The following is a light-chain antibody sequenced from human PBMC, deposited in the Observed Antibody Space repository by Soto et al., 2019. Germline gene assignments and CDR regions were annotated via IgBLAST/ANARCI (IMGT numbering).Light chain of an antibody. Sequence: EIVLTQSPGTLSLSPAERATLSCRASQSVSSNNLAWYQQRPGQAPRVVIYGASTRATGIPERFSGSGSGTDFTLTISRLEPEDFAVYYCQQYGRSPFTFGPGTKVDIK. J-gene: IGKJ3*01. CDR1: QSVSSNN. V-gene: IGKV3-20*01. CDR2: GAS. CDR3: QQYGRSPFT.